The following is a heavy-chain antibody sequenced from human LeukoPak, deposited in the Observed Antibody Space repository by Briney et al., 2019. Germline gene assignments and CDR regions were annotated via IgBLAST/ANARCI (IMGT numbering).Heavy chain of an antibody. CDR2: ISYDGSNK. V-gene: IGHV3-30*18. J-gene: IGHJ6*02. CDR3: AKNLGFWSPYYYGMDV. Sequence: GGSLRLSCAASGFTFSSYGMHWVRQAPGKGLERVAVISYDGSNKYYADSVKGRFTISRDNSKNTLYLQMNSLRAEDTAVYYCAKNLGFWSPYYYGMDVWGQGTTVTVSS. D-gene: IGHD3-3*01. CDR1: GFTFSSYG.